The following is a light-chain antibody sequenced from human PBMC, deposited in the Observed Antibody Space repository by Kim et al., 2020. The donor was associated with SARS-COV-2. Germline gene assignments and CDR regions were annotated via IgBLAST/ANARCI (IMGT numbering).Light chain of an antibody. CDR3: MQSTHWPPWT. CDR1: QSLLHIDGDSY. Sequence: EVLMTQSPLSLPVTLGQPASISCRSSQSLLHIDGDSYLSWFQQRPGQSPRRLIYKVSKRDSGVPDRFSGSGSGTDFTLKISRVEAEDVAIYYCMQSTHWPPWTFGQGTKVDIK. J-gene: IGKJ1*01. V-gene: IGKV2-30*02. CDR2: KVS.